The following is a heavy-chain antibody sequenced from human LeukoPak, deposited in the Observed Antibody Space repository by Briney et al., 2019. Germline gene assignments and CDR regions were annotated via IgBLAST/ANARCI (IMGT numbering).Heavy chain of an antibody. V-gene: IGHV3-30*03. CDR1: GFTFRNYG. Sequence: GGSLRLSCAPSGFTFRNYGIHWVRQARGKGLEWVAAISYDGTKKFYSDSGEGRFTISRDNSMNTLYLQINSLRAEDTALYFCARDADTTTRNWYFDLWGRGTLLTVSS. CDR2: ISYDGTKK. D-gene: IGHD3-16*01. J-gene: IGHJ2*01. CDR3: ARDADTTTRNWYFDL.